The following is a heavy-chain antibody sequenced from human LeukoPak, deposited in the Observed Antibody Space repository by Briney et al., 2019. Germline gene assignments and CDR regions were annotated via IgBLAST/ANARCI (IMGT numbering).Heavy chain of an antibody. CDR2: ISSSSSTI. CDR3: ARDYCEGLSDY. D-gene: IGHD2-15*01. J-gene: IGHJ4*02. CDR1: GFTFSSYS. Sequence: PGGSLRLSCAASGFTFSSYSMNWVRQAPGKGLEWVSYISSSSSTIYYADSVKGRFTISRDNAKNSLYLQMNSLRAEDTAVYYCARDYCEGLSDYWGQGTLVTVSS. V-gene: IGHV3-48*04.